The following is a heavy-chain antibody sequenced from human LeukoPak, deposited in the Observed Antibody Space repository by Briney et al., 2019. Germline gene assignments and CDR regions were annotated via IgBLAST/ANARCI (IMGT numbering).Heavy chain of an antibody. CDR1: GYTFTSYD. Sequence: GASVKVSCKASGYTFTSYDINWVRQATGQGLEWRGWMNPNSGNTGYAQKIQGRVTMTRNTSISTAYMELSSLRSEDTAVYYCARGGAYSELDYYYGMDVWGQGTTVTVSS. CDR2: MNPNSGNT. J-gene: IGHJ6*02. V-gene: IGHV1-8*01. D-gene: IGHD2-21*01. CDR3: ARGGAYSELDYYYGMDV.